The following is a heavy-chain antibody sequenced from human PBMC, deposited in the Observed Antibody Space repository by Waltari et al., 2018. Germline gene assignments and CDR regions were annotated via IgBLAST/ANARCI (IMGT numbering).Heavy chain of an antibody. J-gene: IGHJ6*02. Sequence: QVQLQARGPGLVQHSETLSLTCPVPGGSINGFYWRWLRQSAGKGLEWIGRIYSSGSTNYNSSLKRRVTISVDKSKNQFSLKLMSVTAADTAVYYCARDLREGQMSNYYYYYVIDVWGRGTTVTVSS. CDR1: GGSINGFY. V-gene: IGHV4-4*07. CDR3: ARDLREGQMSNYYYYYVIDV. CDR2: IYSSGST.